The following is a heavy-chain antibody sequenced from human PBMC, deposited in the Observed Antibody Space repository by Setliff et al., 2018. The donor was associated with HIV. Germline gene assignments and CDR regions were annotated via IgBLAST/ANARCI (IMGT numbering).Heavy chain of an antibody. V-gene: IGHV1-18*01. CDR2: IGADNGNT. D-gene: IGHD4-17*01. Sequence: EASVKVSCKASGYTLTSYAITWVRQAPGRGLEWVGWIGADNGNTNYAQKFRGRVTMTTDTSTNTAYMEVRSLTSDDTAVYYCVRVTADRTNYYYYMDVWDKGTTVTVSS. CDR1: GYTLTSYA. J-gene: IGHJ6*03. CDR3: VRVTADRTNYYYYMDV.